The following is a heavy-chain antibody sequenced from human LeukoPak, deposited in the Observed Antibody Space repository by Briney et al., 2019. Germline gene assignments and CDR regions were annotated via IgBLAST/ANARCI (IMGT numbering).Heavy chain of an antibody. CDR3: ARVKQLVNYYYYYMDV. D-gene: IGHD6-6*01. V-gene: IGHV3-66*02. Sequence: GSLRLSCAASGFTVSSNYMSWVRQAPGKGLEWVSVIYSGGSTYYADSVKGRFTISRDNSKNTLYLQMNSLRAEDTAVYYCARVKQLVNYYYYYMDVWGRGTTVTVSS. CDR2: IYSGGST. J-gene: IGHJ6*03. CDR1: GFTVSSNY.